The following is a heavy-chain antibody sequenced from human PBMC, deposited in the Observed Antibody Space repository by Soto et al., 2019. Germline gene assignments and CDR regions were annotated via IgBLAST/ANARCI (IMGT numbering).Heavy chain of an antibody. CDR1: GFTFDDYA. V-gene: IGHV3-9*01. D-gene: IGHD3-22*01. Sequence: GGSLRLSCAASGFTFDDYAMHWVRQAPGKGLEWVSGISWNSGSIGYADSVKGRFTISRDNAKNSLYLQMNSLRAEDTALYYCAKDISYDSSGYYQTSGFDYWGQGT. J-gene: IGHJ4*02. CDR3: AKDISYDSSGYYQTSGFDY. CDR2: ISWNSGSI.